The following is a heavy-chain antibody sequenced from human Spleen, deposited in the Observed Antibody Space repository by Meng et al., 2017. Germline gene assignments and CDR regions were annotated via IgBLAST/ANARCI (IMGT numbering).Heavy chain of an antibody. J-gene: IGHJ5*02. CDR3: VRRYGSGDYHNWFDT. Sequence: VQLQESGPGLVKPSQTLSLTCSVLGGSISSGDYYWSWIRRFPGKGLEWIGYTHYSGSTYSNPSLRSRLTISIETSRDQFSLKLSSVTAADTAVYSCVRRYGSGDYHNWFDTWGQGTLVTVSS. V-gene: IGHV4-30-4*01. CDR1: GGSISSGDYY. D-gene: IGHD3-10*01. CDR2: THYSGST.